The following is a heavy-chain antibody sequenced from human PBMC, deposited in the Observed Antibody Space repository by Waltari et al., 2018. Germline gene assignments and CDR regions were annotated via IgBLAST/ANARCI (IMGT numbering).Heavy chain of an antibody. CDR3: ARDGRWSIAARHWFDP. J-gene: IGHJ5*02. CDR2: IYYSGGT. V-gene: IGHV4-39*07. CDR1: GGSISSSSYY. Sequence: QLQLQESGPGLVKPSETLSLTCTVSGGSISSSSYYWGWIRQPPGKGLEWIGRIYYSGGTYYNPSLKSRVTISVDTSKNQFSLKLSSVTAADTAVYYCARDGRWSIAARHWFDPWGQGTLVTVSS. D-gene: IGHD6-6*01.